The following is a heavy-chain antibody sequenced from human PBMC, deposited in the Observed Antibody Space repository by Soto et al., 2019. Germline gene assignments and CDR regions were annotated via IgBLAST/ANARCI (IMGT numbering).Heavy chain of an antibody. CDR2: INGYGHGA. V-gene: IGHV1-18*01. D-gene: IGHD3-10*01. CDR3: VRDLNGDFYY. CDR1: GYSFTTYG. J-gene: IGHJ4*02. Sequence: QVQLVQSGAEVRPPGASVKVSCKASGYSFTTYGMSWVRQAPGQGLEYMGWINGYGHGAKYVQRFQGRFSMTTDTSTNTVYMDLRSLTSDDTAVYYCVRDLNGDFYYWGQGTVVIVSP.